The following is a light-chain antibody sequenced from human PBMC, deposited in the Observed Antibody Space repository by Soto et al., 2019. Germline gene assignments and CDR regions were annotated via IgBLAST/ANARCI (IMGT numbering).Light chain of an antibody. CDR1: QNVKTR. Sequence: KVMTQSPATLSVSPGERATLSCRASQNVKTRLAWYQQKPGQAPRLLIYDAFTRATGIPARFSGSASGTEFTLTISSLQSEDFAVYYCHQYDEWPLTFGGGTKV. V-gene: IGKV3-15*01. CDR2: DAF. CDR3: HQYDEWPLT. J-gene: IGKJ4*01.